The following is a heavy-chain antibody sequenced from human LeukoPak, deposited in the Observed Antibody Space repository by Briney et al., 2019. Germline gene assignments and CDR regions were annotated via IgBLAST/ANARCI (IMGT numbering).Heavy chain of an antibody. J-gene: IGHJ5*02. CDR3: ARKEIYPTWFDP. V-gene: IGHV4-59*04. Sequence: SETLSLTCSVSGGSISSHYWSWIRQPPGKGLEWFGYIYYSGTTYYNPSLKGRVTISVDTSKNQFSLKLYSVTAADTAVYYCARKEIYPTWFDPWGQGTLVTVSS. CDR2: IYYSGTT. CDR1: GGSISSHY.